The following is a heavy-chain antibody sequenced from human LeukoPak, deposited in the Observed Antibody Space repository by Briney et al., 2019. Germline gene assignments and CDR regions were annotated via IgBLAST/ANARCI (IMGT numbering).Heavy chain of an antibody. CDR2: IHHCGSS. Sequence: PSDTLSLTCTVSGPPFSSYYWNWIPQPPGKRLEWIGYIHHCGSSDYNPSLRSRVTMSIDTSKNQFSLRVTSVSAADTAVYFCARGGGCASTRCDLDYWGQGILVTVSS. CDR3: ARGGGCASTRCDLDY. V-gene: IGHV4-59*07. D-gene: IGHD3-16*01. CDR1: GPPFSSYY. J-gene: IGHJ4*02.